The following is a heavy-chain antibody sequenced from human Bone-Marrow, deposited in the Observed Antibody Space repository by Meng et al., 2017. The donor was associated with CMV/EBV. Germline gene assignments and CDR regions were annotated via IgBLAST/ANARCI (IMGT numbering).Heavy chain of an antibody. CDR3: AIDTEFIFDY. D-gene: IGHD3-10*01. J-gene: IGHJ4*02. CDR1: GYAFLHSG. V-gene: IGHV1-18*04. CDR2: IYPNDGTA. Sequence: ASVKVSCKTSGYAFLHSGISWVRQAPGQGLEWIGWIYPNDGTANYVRKFQSRVTLTTDTSTATAYMEMRSLRSDDPAVYYCAIDTEFIFDYWGQGVLVTVSS.